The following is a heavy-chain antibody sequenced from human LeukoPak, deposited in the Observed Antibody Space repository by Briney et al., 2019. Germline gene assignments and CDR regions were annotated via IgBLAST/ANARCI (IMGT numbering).Heavy chain of an antibody. CDR1: GYTFTSYG. Sequence: ASVKVSFKASGYTFTSYGISWVRQAPGQGLEWMGWISGFNGNTNYAQKLQGRVTMTTDTSTSTAYMELSSLRSEDTAVYYCARDLAGFLAGTFDIWGQGTMVTVSS. J-gene: IGHJ3*02. D-gene: IGHD6-19*01. CDR2: ISGFNGNT. CDR3: ARDLAGFLAGTFDI. V-gene: IGHV1-18*01.